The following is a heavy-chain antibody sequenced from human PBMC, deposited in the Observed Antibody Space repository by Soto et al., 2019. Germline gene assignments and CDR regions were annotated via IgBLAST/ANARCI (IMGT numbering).Heavy chain of an antibody. CDR3: VTGNQIFFDY. Sequence: QVLLVETGGGVVQPGRSLRLSCAASGFTFRTFGMHWVRQAPGKGPEWLSVIWNDGSKKFYADSVRGRFTISRDNSNNTLYLQMDSLRPEDSAVYYCVTGNQIFFDYWGQGTLVIVSS. D-gene: IGHD1-1*01. CDR2: IWNDGSKK. CDR1: GFTFRTFG. J-gene: IGHJ4*02. V-gene: IGHV3-33*01.